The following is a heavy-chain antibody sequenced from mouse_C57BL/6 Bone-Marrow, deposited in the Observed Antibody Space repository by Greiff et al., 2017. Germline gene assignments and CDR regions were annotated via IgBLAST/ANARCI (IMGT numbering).Heavy chain of an antibody. Sequence: EVQLQQSGPELVKPGASVKMSCKASGYTFTDYNMHWVKQSHGKSLEWIGDINPNNGGTSYNQKFKGKATLTVNKSSSTAYMELRSLTSEDSAVYYCARNYCGSSSFDYGGQGTTLTVSS. J-gene: IGHJ2*01. V-gene: IGHV1-22*01. CDR3: ARNYCGSSSFDY. CDR1: GYTFTDYN. CDR2: INPNNGGT. D-gene: IGHD1-1*01.